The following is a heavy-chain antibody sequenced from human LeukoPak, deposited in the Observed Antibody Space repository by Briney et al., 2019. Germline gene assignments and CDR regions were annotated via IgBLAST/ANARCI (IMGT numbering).Heavy chain of an antibody. V-gene: IGHV3-30-3*01. CDR1: GFTFSSYA. CDR2: ISYDGSNK. CDR3: ARVFFDDSSGYYLDY. J-gene: IGHJ4*02. Sequence: GGSLRLSCAASGFTFSSYAMHWVRQAPGKGLEWVAVISYDGSNKYYTDSVKGRFTISRDNSKNTLYLQMNSLRAEDTAVYYCARVFFDDSSGYYLDYWGQGTLVTVSS. D-gene: IGHD3-22*01.